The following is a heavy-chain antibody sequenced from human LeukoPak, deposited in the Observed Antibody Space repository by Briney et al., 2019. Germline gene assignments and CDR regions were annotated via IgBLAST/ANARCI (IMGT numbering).Heavy chain of an antibody. CDR1: GGSISSSSYY. CDR2: IYYSGST. Sequence: SETLSLTCTVSGGSISSSSYYWGWIRQPPGKGLEWIGTIYYSGSTYYNPSLKSRATISLDTSKNQFSLRLDSVTAADTAVYYCARDLGTVSRRGALDIWGQGTKVTVSS. CDR3: ARDLGTVSRRGALDI. J-gene: IGHJ3*02. V-gene: IGHV4-39*07. D-gene: IGHD5/OR15-5a*01.